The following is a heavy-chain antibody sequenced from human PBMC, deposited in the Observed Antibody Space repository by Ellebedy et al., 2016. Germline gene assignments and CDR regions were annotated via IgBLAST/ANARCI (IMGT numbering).Heavy chain of an antibody. CDR2: IKSKTDGGAA. J-gene: IGHJ4*02. CDR3: TTVYRYNYDSV. V-gene: IGHV3-15*01. CDR1: GFTFSNAW. D-gene: IGHD5-18*01. Sequence: GGSLSLSCAASGFTFSNAWMNWVRQAPGKGLDWVGRIKSKTDGGAADYAAPVKGRFTISRDDSKNTLYLQMNSLKTEDTAVYFCTTVYRYNYDSVWGQGTLVTVSS.